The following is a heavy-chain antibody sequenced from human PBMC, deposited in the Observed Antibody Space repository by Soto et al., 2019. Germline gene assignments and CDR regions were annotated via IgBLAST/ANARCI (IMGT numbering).Heavy chain of an antibody. D-gene: IGHD3-10*01. CDR1: CGSISSGGYY. V-gene: IGHV4-31*03. Sequence: SETLSLTCTFSCGSISSGGYYFSCIRQHPGEGLEWIGYIYYSGSTYYNPSLKSRVTISVDTSKNQFSLKLSSVTAADTAVYYCAREGVNYYGMDVWGQGTTVTVS. CDR3: AREGVNYYGMDV. J-gene: IGHJ6*02. CDR2: IYYSGST.